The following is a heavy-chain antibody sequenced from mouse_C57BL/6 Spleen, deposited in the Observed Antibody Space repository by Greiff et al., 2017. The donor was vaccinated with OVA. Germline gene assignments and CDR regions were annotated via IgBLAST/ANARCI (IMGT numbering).Heavy chain of an antibody. CDR3: ARETAQRFAY. CDR2: ISDGGSYT. D-gene: IGHD3-2*02. J-gene: IGHJ3*01. CDR1: GFTFSSYA. Sequence: EVQLVESGGGLVKPGGSLKLSCAASGFTFSSYAMSWVRQTPEKRLEWVATISDGGSYTYYPDNVKGRFTISRDNAKNNLYLQMSHLKSEDTAMYYCARETAQRFAYWGQGTLVTVSA. V-gene: IGHV5-4*01.